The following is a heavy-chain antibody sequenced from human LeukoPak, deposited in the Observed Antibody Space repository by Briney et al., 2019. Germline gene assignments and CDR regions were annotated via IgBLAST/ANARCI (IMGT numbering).Heavy chain of an antibody. V-gene: IGHV1-46*04. Sequence: ASVKVYCKASGYTFTTYYMHWVRQAPGQGLEWMGIINPRSGSTDYAHNLQGRVTMTRDTSTSTVYMELSSLRSEDTAVYYCARASLIATLPAPLDYWGQGTLVTVSS. CDR1: GYTFTTYY. CDR2: INPRSGST. D-gene: IGHD6-6*01. CDR3: ARASLIATLPAPLDY. J-gene: IGHJ4*02.